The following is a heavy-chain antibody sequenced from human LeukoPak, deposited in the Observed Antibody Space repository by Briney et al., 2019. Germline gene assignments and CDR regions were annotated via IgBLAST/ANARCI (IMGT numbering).Heavy chain of an antibody. CDR2: IYPGDSDT. V-gene: IGHV5-51*01. D-gene: IGHD3-22*01. Sequence: GESLKISCKGSGYSFTSHWIGWVRQMPGKGLEWMGIIYPGDSDTRYSPSFQGQVTISADKSISTAYLQWSSLKASDTAMYYCARGDPDYYDSSGYDNWFDPWGQGTLVTVSS. J-gene: IGHJ5*02. CDR3: ARGDPDYYDSSGYDNWFDP. CDR1: GYSFTSHW.